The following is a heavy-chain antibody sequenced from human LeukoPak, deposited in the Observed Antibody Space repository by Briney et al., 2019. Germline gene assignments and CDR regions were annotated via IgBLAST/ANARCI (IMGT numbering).Heavy chain of an antibody. V-gene: IGHV3-7*04. CDR3: ARGGGASDY. CDR1: GDSGFTFSNYW. Sequence: GGSLRLSCVASGDSGFTFSNYWMHWVRQAPGRGLEWVDNVKQDGSDRYYVDSVKGRFTISRDNAKNSVYLQMNSLRAEDTAVYYCARGGGASDYWGQGTLVTVSS. CDR2: VKQDGSDR. D-gene: IGHD2-15*01. J-gene: IGHJ4*02.